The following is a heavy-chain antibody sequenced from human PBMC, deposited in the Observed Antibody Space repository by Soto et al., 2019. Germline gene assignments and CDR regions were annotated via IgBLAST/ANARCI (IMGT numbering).Heavy chain of an antibody. D-gene: IGHD3-10*01. J-gene: IGHJ4*02. CDR2: TYYNGNT. CDR3: ARDGSGIDFWDGPYYFDY. CDR1: GGPISSYY. V-gene: IGHV4-59*01. Sequence: LDTLSLTCTFSGGPISSYYWSWIRQSPGGGLEGIGYTYYNGNTNYNPALKSRVTISVGTSKTQFSLNLSSVIAADTAVYYCARDGSGIDFWDGPYYFDYWGQGTPVTVSS.